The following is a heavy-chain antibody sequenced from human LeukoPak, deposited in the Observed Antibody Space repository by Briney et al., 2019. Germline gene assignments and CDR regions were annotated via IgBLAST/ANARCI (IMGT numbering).Heavy chain of an antibody. CDR1: GGSFSGYY. Sequence: PSETLSLTCAVYGGSFSGYYWSWIRQPPGKGLEWIGEINHSGSTNYNPSLKSRVTISVDTSKNQFSLKLSSVTAADTAVYYCARGRITMIVVVDAFDIWGQGTMVTVSS. V-gene: IGHV4-34*01. CDR3: ARGRITMIVVVDAFDI. CDR2: INHSGST. J-gene: IGHJ3*02. D-gene: IGHD3-22*01.